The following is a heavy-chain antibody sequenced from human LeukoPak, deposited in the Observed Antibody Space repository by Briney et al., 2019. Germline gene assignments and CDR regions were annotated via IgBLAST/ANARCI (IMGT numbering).Heavy chain of an antibody. D-gene: IGHD3-22*01. V-gene: IGHV4-39*01. CDR3: ARLSHYSDSSGYYLGSYYFDY. Sequence: ASEALSLTCTVSGDSISSSRYYWGWVRQPPGKGLEWIGNINYSGITQYNPSVKSRVTLSVDTSKNQFSLKLSSVTAADTAVYYRARLSHYSDSSGYYLGSYYFDYWGQGTLVTVSS. CDR2: INYSGIT. CDR1: GDSISSSRYY. J-gene: IGHJ4*02.